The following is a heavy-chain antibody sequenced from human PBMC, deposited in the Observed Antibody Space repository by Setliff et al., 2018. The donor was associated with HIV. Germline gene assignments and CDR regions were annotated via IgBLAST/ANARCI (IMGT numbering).Heavy chain of an antibody. V-gene: IGHV1-3*01. J-gene: IGHJ4*02. Sequence: AASVKVSCKASGYTFTYYAMHWVRQAPGQSLEWMGWITGGSGNTKYSEKFQGRVTLTRDTSASTAYMELSSLRSEDTAVYYCARKGSGSSFDFEYWGQGTLVTVPQ. CDR1: GYTFTYYA. D-gene: IGHD3-10*01. CDR2: ITGGSGNT. CDR3: ARKGSGSSFDFEY.